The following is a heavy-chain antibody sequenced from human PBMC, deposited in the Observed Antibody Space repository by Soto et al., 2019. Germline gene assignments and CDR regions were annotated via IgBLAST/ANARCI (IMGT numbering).Heavy chain of an antibody. J-gene: IGHJ2*01. CDR3: ARSPPHGAGVGDL. V-gene: IGHV1-8*01. CDR1: GYTFTSYY. D-gene: IGHD1-26*01. Sequence: GASVKVSCEASGYTFTSYYINWVRQATGQGLQWMGWMNPNNGNTGYAQNFQGRVTMTRDTSTSTAFMELSSLTSEDTAVYYCARSPPHGAGVGDLWGRGTLVTVSS. CDR2: MNPNNGNT.